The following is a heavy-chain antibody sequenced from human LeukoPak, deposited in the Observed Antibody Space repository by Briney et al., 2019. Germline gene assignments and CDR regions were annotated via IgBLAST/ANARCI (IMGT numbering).Heavy chain of an antibody. D-gene: IGHD2-2*01. V-gene: IGHV4-59*12. CDR2: IYYSGST. Sequence: SETLSLTCTVSGASISSYYWNWIRQPPGKGLEWIGYIYYSGSTNYNPSLKSRVTISVDTSKNQFSLKLSSVTAADTAVYYCARGIKDSGSNYMDVWGKGTTVTISS. J-gene: IGHJ6*03. CDR1: GASISSYY. CDR3: ARGIKDSGSNYMDV.